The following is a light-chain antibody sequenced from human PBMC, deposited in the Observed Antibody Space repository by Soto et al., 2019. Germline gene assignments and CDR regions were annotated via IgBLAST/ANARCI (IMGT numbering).Light chain of an antibody. J-gene: IGKJ5*01. CDR1: QDIRHF. V-gene: IGKV1-33*01. CDR2: DAT. Sequence: DIQMTQSPSSLSASVGDRVTITCQASQDIRHFVNWYQQKPGKATTLLIYDATNLEKGVPSRFSGSGFGTDFTVTISSLQPEDIATYYCQQYDNLPITFGQGKRLEIK. CDR3: QQYDNLPIT.